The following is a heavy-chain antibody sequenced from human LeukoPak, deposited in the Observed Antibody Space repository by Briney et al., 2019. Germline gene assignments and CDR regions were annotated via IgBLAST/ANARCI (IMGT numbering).Heavy chain of an antibody. V-gene: IGHV1-18*01. CDR2: ISAYNGNT. J-gene: IGHJ6*02. D-gene: IGHD4-17*01. CDR1: GGTFSSYG. CDR3: ARRTTEDLSYYYYGMDV. Sequence: ASVKVSCKASGGTFSSYGISWVRQAPGQGLEWMGWISAYNGNTNYAQKLQGRVTMTTDTSTSTAYMALRSLRYDDTAVYYCARRTTEDLSYYYYGMDVWGQGTTVTVSS.